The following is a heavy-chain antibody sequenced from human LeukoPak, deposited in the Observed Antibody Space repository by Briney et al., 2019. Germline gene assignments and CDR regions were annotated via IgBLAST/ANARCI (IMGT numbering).Heavy chain of an antibody. J-gene: IGHJ5*02. CDR1: GGSISSSSYY. D-gene: IGHD3-10*01. V-gene: IGHV4-61*05. CDR3: ARGKIWFGELLQINWFDP. CDR2: IYDSGST. Sequence: SETLSLTCTVSGGSISSSSYYWGWIRQPPGKGLEWIGYIYDSGSTNYNPSLKSRVTISVDTSKNQFSLKLSSVTAADTAVYYCARGKIWFGELLQINWFDPWGQGTLVTVSS.